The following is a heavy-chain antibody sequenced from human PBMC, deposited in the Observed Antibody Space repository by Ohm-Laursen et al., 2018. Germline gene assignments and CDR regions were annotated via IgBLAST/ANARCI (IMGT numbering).Heavy chain of an antibody. CDR1: GFTFSSYG. CDR2: ISYDGSNK. V-gene: IGHV3-30*18. CDR3: AKVFKRCGGDCPYYFDY. Sequence: SLRLSCAASGFTFSSYGMHWVRQAPGKGLEWVAVISYDGSNKYYADSVKGRFTISRDNSKNTLYLQMNSLRADDTAVYYCAKVFKRCGGDCPYYFDYWGQGTLVTVSS. D-gene: IGHD2-21*02. J-gene: IGHJ4*02.